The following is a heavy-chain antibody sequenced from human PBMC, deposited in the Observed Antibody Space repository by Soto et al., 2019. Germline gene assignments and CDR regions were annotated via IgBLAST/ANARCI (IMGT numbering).Heavy chain of an antibody. CDR3: ARAGSSIAARRYYYYGIDV. V-gene: IGHV1-3*01. CDR2: INAGNGNT. D-gene: IGHD6-6*01. J-gene: IGHJ6*02. Sequence: QVQLVQSGAEVKKPGASVKVSCKASGYTFTSYAMHWVRQAPGQRLEWMGWINAGNGNTKYSQKFQGRVTITRDTSASTAYMELSSLRSEDTAVYYCARAGSSIAARRYYYYGIDVWGQGTTVTVSS. CDR1: GYTFTSYA.